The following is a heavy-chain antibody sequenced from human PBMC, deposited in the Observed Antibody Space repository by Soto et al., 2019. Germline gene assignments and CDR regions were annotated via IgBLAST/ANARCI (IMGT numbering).Heavy chain of an antibody. CDR3: ARTRWLDGGYYYYSYGMDV. D-gene: IGHD6-19*01. V-gene: IGHV5-10-1*01. CDR1: GYTFTGYY. J-gene: IGHJ6*02. Sequence: VQLVQSGAEVKKPGASVKVSCKASGYTFTGYYMHWVRQAPGQGLEWMGRIDPSDSYTNYSPSFQGHVTISADKSISTAYLQWSSLKASDTAMYYCARTRWLDGGYYYYSYGMDVWGQGTTVTVSS. CDR2: IDPSDSYT.